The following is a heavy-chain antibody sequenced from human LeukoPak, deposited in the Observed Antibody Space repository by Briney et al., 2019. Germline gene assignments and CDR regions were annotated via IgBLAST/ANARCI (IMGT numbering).Heavy chain of an antibody. D-gene: IGHD4-11*01. J-gene: IGHJ6*02. Sequence: SETLSLTCTVSGGSISSYYWSWIRQPPGKGLEWIGYIYYSGSTNYNPSLKSRVTISVYTSKNQFSLKLSSVTAADTAVYYCARVMTTDPNRYGMDVWGQGTTVTVSS. CDR3: ARVMTTDPNRYGMDV. V-gene: IGHV4-59*01. CDR2: IYYSGST. CDR1: GGSISSYY.